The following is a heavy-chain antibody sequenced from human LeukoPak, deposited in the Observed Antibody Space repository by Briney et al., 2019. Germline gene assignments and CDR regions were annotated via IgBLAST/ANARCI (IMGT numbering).Heavy chain of an antibody. CDR2: IYHSGST. CDR3: ARGDFGDPIYFDY. J-gene: IGHJ4*02. Sequence: SETLSLICAVSGYSISSGYYWGWIRQPPGKGLEWIGSIYHSGSTYYNPSLKSRVTISVDTSKNQFSLKLSSVTAADTAVYYCARGDFGDPIYFDYWGQGTLVTVSS. CDR1: GYSISSGYY. D-gene: IGHD4-17*01. V-gene: IGHV4-38-2*01.